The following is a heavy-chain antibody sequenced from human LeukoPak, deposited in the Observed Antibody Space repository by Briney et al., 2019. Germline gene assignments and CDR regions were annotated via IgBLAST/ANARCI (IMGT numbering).Heavy chain of an antibody. V-gene: IGHV4-4*02. CDR2: IHHSGTT. D-gene: IGHD3-10*01. Sequence: SETLSLTCSVSGGSISNNNWWSWVRQSPGKGLEWIGNIHHSGTTHYNPSLKSRATISVDKSKNQFSLKLNSVTAADTAVYYCAIKPPSGWFGTGWLDPWGQGTLVTVSS. CDR1: GGSISNNNW. CDR3: AIKPPSGWFGTGWLDP. J-gene: IGHJ5*02.